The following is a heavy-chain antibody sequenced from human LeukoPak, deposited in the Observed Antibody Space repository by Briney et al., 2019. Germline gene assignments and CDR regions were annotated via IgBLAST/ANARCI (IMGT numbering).Heavy chain of an antibody. CDR2: IGVSSTII. CDR3: VRDWSFAFDM. CDR1: GFTFSTYS. V-gene: IGHV3-48*02. J-gene: IGHJ3*02. Sequence: GGSLRLSCAASGFTFSTYSMNWVRQAPGKGLEWLSYIGVSSTIIHYADSVRGRFTITRDDAKNSLHLQMNSLSDEDTAVYYCVRDWSFAFDMWGQGTLVTVS. D-gene: IGHD3-3*01.